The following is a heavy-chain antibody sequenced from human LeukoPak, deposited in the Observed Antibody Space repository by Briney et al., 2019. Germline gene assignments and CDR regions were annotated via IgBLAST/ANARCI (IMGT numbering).Heavy chain of an antibody. Sequence: ASVKVSCKASGYTFTGYYMHWVRQAPGQGLEWMGWINPNSGGTNYAQKFQGRVTMTRDTSISTAYMELSRLRSDDTAVYYCARDFCSSTSCYKRARRSHNWFDPWGQGTLVTVSS. CDR2: INPNSGGT. CDR1: GYTFTGYY. J-gene: IGHJ5*02. CDR3: ARDFCSSTSCYKRARRSHNWFDP. D-gene: IGHD2-2*02. V-gene: IGHV1-2*02.